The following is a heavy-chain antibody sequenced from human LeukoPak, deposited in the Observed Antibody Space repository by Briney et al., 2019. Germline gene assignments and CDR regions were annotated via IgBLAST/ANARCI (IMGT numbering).Heavy chain of an antibody. CDR3: AKKAYDGAWFDP. CDR1: GFTFSSYA. CDR2: ISGSGGST. Sequence: GGSLRLSCAASGFTFSSYAMSWVSQARGKELEWVSAISGSGGSTYYADSVKGRFTISRDNSKNTLYLQMNSLRAEDTAVYYCAKKAYDGAWFDPWGQGTLVTVSS. D-gene: IGHD5-12*01. J-gene: IGHJ5*02. V-gene: IGHV3-23*01.